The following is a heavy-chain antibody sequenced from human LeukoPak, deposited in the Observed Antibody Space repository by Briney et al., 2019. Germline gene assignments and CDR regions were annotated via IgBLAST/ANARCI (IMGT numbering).Heavy chain of an antibody. V-gene: IGHV3-66*01. CDR2: IYSGGST. Sequence: GGSLRLSCAASGFTVSTNYMTWVRQAPGKGLEWVSVIYSGGSTYYADSVKGRFTISRDNSKNTLYLQMNSLRTEDTAVYYCARGLVPYYYDSSGYSFDYWGQGTLVTVSS. CDR1: GFTVSTNY. CDR3: ARGLVPYYYDSSGYSFDY. J-gene: IGHJ4*02. D-gene: IGHD3-22*01.